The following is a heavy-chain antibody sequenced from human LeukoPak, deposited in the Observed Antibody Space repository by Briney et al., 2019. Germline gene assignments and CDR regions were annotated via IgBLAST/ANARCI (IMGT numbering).Heavy chain of an antibody. D-gene: IGHD3-22*01. V-gene: IGHV4-61*02. CDR2: IYTSGST. CDR1: GGSISSGNYY. CDR3: AAKESYYYDSSLPFDY. J-gene: IGHJ4*02. Sequence: SQTLSLTCTVSGGSISSGNYYWSWIRQPAGKGLEWIGRIYTSGSTDYNPSLKSRVTISVDTSKNQFSLKLSSVTAADTAVYYCAAKESYYYDSSLPFDYWGQGTLVTDSS.